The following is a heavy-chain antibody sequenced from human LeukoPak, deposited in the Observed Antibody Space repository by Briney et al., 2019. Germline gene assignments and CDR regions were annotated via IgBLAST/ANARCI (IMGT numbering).Heavy chain of an antibody. CDR2: IYYSGST. Sequence: SETLSLTCTVSGGSISSSSYYWGWIRQPPGKGLEWIGSIYYSGSTYYNPSLKSRVTISVDTSKNQFSLKLSSVTAADPAVYYCARRAIEPFIAVAGVFDYWGQGTLVTVSS. J-gene: IGHJ4*02. D-gene: IGHD6-19*01. V-gene: IGHV4-39*01. CDR3: ARRAIEPFIAVAGVFDY. CDR1: GGSISSSSYY.